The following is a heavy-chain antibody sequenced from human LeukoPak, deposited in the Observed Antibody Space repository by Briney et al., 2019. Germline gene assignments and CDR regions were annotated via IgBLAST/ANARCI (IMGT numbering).Heavy chain of an antibody. CDR3: ARGGGAPFDY. CDR2: IYTSGNT. V-gene: IGHV4-4*07. Sequence: PSETLSLTCTVSGGSISSYYWSWVRQPAGKGLEWIGRIYTSGNTNYNPSLKGRVTMSVDTSKNQFSLNLCSVTAADTAVYYCARGGGAPFDYWGQGTLVTVSS. D-gene: IGHD3-16*01. CDR1: GGSISSYY. J-gene: IGHJ4*02.